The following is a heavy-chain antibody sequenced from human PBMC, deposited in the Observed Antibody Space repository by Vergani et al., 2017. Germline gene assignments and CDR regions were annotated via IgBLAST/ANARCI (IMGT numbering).Heavy chain of an antibody. CDR3: ARDQVPAAIRLNVGNYMDV. D-gene: IGHD2-2*02. J-gene: IGHJ6*03. Sequence: QGQLVESGGGIVQPGRSLTLSCVASRSTFKTYGMHWVRQAPGKGVEWVGLIYYDGSNAYYADSVKGRFTISRDNSKNTLYLQMSSLRAEDTAVYYCARDQVPAAIRLNVGNYMDVWGKGTTVIVSS. CDR1: RSTFKTYG. V-gene: IGHV3-33*01. CDR2: IYYDGSNA.